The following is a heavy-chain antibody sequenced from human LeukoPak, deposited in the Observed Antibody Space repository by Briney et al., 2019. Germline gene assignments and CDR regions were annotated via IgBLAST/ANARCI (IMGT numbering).Heavy chain of an antibody. CDR2: IGSGGVDT. Sequence: PGGSLRLSCAASGFTFSSYAISWVRQAPGKGLEWASGIGSGGVDTHYADSVKGRFTISRDNSKNTLYLQMNSLRAEDTAVYYCARPTITTAGTRWFDPWGQGTMVTVSS. CDR1: GFTFSSYA. J-gene: IGHJ5*02. D-gene: IGHD6-13*01. CDR3: ARPTITTAGTRWFDP. V-gene: IGHV3-23*01.